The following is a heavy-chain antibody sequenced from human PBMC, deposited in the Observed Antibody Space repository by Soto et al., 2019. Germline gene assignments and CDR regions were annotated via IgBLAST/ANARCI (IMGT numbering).Heavy chain of an antibody. CDR1: GGTFSSYA. J-gene: IGHJ3*02. CDR3: ARSSITIFGVVIMPTYAFDI. Sequence: SVEVSCKASGGTFSSYAISWVRQAPGQGLEWMGGIIPIFGAANYAQKFQGRVTITADESTSTAYMELSSLRSEDTAVYYCARSSITIFGVVIMPTYAFDIWGQGTMVTVSS. CDR2: IIPIFGAA. D-gene: IGHD3-3*01. V-gene: IGHV1-69*13.